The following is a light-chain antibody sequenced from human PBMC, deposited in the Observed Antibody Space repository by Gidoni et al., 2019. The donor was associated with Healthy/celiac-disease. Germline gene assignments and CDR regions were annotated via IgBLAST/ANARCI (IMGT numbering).Light chain of an antibody. V-gene: IGLV2-14*01. CDR3: SSYTSSSTVYV. J-gene: IGLJ1*01. CDR1: SSDVGGYNY. CDR2: EVS. Sequence: QSALTQPAPLSGSPGQSITISCTGTSSDVGGYNYVSWYQQHPGKAPKLMIYEVSNRPPGVSTRFAGSKSGNTAALTISGLQAEDEADYYCSSYTSSSTVYVFRTGTKVTVL.